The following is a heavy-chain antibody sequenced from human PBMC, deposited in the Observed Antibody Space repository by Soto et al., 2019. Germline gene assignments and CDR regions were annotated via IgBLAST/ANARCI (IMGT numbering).Heavy chain of an antibody. CDR3: ARSGYCSSTSCYTGEFHYYYGMDV. CDR1: GYSFTSYW. V-gene: IGHV5-51*01. CDR2: IYPGDSDT. D-gene: IGHD2-2*02. Sequence: RGESLKISCKGSGYSFTSYWIGWVRQMPGKGLEWMGIIYPGDSDTRYSPSFQGQVTISADKSISTAYLQWSSLKASDTAMYYCARSGYCSSTSCYTGEFHYYYGMDVWGQGTTVTVSS. J-gene: IGHJ6*02.